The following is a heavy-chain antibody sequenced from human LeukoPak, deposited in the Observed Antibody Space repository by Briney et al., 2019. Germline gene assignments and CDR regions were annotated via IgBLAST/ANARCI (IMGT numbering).Heavy chain of an antibody. Sequence: SETLSLTCTVSGGSISSYYWSWIRQPPGKGLEWIGYIYYSGSTNYNPSLKSRVTISVDTSKNQFSLKLSSVTAADTAVYYCAREDSSSWYLHWGQGTLVTVSS. D-gene: IGHD6-13*01. CDR1: GGSISSYY. J-gene: IGHJ4*02. CDR3: AREDSSSWYLH. V-gene: IGHV4-59*01. CDR2: IYYSGST.